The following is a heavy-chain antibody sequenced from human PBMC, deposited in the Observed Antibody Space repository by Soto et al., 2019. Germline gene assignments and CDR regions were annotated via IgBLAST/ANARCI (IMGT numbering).Heavy chain of an antibody. CDR1: GFTFSSYA. CDR2: MSYDGSNK. Sequence: QVQLVESGGGVVQAWRSLRLSCAASGFTFSSYAMHWVRQAPVKGLEWVAVMSYDGSNKYYADSVKGRFTISRDNSKNTLYLQMTSLSAEDTSVYYCARDYYRFNSGYGFSMDVWGQGTTVTVSS. D-gene: IGHD5-12*01. J-gene: IGHJ6*02. CDR3: ARDYYRFNSGYGFSMDV. V-gene: IGHV3-30-3*01.